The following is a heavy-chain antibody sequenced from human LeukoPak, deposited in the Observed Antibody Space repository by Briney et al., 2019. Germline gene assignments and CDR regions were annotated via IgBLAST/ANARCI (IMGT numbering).Heavy chain of an antibody. CDR1: GFTFSSYE. J-gene: IGHJ6*02. V-gene: IGHV3-21*01. CDR2: ISSSSSYI. CDR3: ARDAFLYGWFAMYYYYYGMDV. D-gene: IGHD6-19*01. Sequence: PGGSLRLSCAASGFTFSSYEMNWVRQAPGKGLEWVSSISSSSSYIYYADSVKGRFTISRDNAKNSLYLQMNSLRAEDTAVYYCARDAFLYGWFAMYYYYYGMDVWGQGTTVTVSS.